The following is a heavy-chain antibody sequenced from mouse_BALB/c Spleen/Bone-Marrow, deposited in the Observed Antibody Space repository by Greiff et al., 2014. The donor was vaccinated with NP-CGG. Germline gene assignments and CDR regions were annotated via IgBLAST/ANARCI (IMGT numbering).Heavy chain of an antibody. V-gene: IGHV2-9*02. CDR3: ARVYLWYFDV. D-gene: IGHD2-3*01. J-gene: IGHJ1*01. CDR1: GFSLTSYG. Sequence: VNLVESGPGLVAPSQSLSITCTVSGFSLTSYGVHWVRQPLGKGLEWLGVIWAGGSTNYNSALMSRLSISKDNSKSQVFLKMNSLQTDDTAMYYCARVYLWYFDVWGAGTTVTVSS. CDR2: IWAGGST.